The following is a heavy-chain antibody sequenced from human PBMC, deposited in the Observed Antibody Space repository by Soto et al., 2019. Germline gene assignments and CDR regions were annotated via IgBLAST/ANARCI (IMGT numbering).Heavy chain of an antibody. CDR1: GYSFTSYW. D-gene: IGHD2-21*02. CDR2: IYPGDSDT. V-gene: IGHV5-51*01. Sequence: GESLKISCKGSGYSFTSYWIGWVRQMPGKGLEWMGIIYPGDSDTRYSPSFQGQVTISADKSISTAYLQWSSLKASDTAMYYCARQRYCGGDCYSLYYYHGMDVWGQGTTVTVSS. CDR3: ARQRYCGGDCYSLYYYHGMDV. J-gene: IGHJ6*02.